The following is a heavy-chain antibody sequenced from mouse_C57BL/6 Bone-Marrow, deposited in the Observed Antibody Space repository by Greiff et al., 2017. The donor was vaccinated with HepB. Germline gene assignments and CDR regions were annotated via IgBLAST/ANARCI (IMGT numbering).Heavy chain of an antibody. V-gene: IGHV5-9*01. CDR2: ISGGGGNT. J-gene: IGHJ1*03. Sequence: EVKLVESGGGLVKPGGSLKLSCAASGFTFSSYTMSWVRQTPEKRLEWVATISGGGGNTYYPDNAKNTLYLQMSSLRSEDTALYYCARPYYSNYYWYFDVWGTGNTVTVSA. CDR1: GFTFSSYT. CDR3: ARPYYSNYYWYFDV. D-gene: IGHD2-5*01.